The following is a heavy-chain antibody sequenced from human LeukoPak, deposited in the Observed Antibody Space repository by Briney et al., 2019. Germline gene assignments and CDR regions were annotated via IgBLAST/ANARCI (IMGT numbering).Heavy chain of an antibody. CDR3: ARDPVYSGWYAERAFDI. J-gene: IGHJ3*02. CDR2: IYHSGST. V-gene: IGHV4-38-2*02. D-gene: IGHD6-19*01. Sequence: SETLSLTCAVSGYSISSGYYWGWIRQPPGKGLEWIGSIYHSGSTYYNPSFKSRVTISVDTSKNQFSLKLSSVTAADTAVYYCARDPVYSGWYAERAFDIWGQGTMVTVSS. CDR1: GYSISSGYY.